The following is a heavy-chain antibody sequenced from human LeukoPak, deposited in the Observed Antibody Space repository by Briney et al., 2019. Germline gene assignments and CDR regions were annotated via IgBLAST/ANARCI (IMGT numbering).Heavy chain of an antibody. CDR1: GFTFSSYG. CDR3: AKRAPLYSSTPGNYFDS. V-gene: IGHV3-23*01. J-gene: IGHJ4*02. Sequence: GGSLRLSCATSGFTFSSYGMSWVRQAPGKGLEWVSTLSGSDGTTYYAGSVKGRFTVSRDNTKNTFYLQMNSLRAEDTAVYYCAKRAPLYSSTPGNYFDSWGQGTLVTVSS. CDR2: LSGSDGTT. D-gene: IGHD6-19*01.